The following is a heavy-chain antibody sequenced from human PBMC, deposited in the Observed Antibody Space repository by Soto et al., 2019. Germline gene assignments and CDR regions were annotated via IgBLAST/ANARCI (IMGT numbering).Heavy chain of an antibody. CDR1: GYSFTSYA. V-gene: IGHV1-3*01. J-gene: IGHJ4*02. Sequence: ASVKVSCAASGYSFTSYAMHWVRQAPGQRLEWMGWINAGNGNTKYSQKFQGRVTITRDTSASTAYMEPSSLRSEDTAVYYCARGVAPYYFDYWGQGTLVTVS. D-gene: IGHD2-15*01. CDR2: INAGNGNT. CDR3: ARGVAPYYFDY.